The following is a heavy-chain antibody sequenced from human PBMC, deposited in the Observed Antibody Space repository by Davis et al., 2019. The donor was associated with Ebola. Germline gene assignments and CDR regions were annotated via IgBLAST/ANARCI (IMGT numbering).Heavy chain of an antibody. CDR3: VKNQQILHYYGMEV. CDR1: GLTFSSYA. CDR2: ISYDGSNK. Sequence: PGGSLRLSCAASGLTFSSYAMHWVRQAPGKGLEWVAVISYDGSNKYYADSVKGRFTISRDNSKNTLYLQMNSLRAEDTAVYYCVKNQQILHYYGMEVWGQGTTVTVSS. D-gene: IGHD1-14*01. V-gene: IGHV3-30-3*02. J-gene: IGHJ6*02.